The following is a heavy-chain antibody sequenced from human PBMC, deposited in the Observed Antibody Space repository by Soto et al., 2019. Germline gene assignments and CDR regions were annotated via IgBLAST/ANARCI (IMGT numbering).Heavy chain of an antibody. D-gene: IGHD6-19*01. CDR3: AHRPRGYSSGWPFDY. J-gene: IGHJ4*02. V-gene: IGHV2-5*02. Sequence: QITLKESGPTLVKPTQTLTLTCTFSGFSLSTSGVGVGWIRQPPGKALEWLALIYWDDDKRYSPSLKSRLTITNDTSKNQVVLTMTNMDPVDTATYYCAHRPRGYSSGWPFDYWGQGTLVTVSS. CDR1: GFSLSTSGVG. CDR2: IYWDDDK.